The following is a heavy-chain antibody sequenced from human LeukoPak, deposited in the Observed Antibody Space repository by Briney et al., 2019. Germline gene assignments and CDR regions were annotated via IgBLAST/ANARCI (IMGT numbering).Heavy chain of an antibody. D-gene: IGHD3-3*01. V-gene: IGHV4-39*01. CDR2: IYYSGST. CDR1: GGSISSYY. J-gene: IGHJ4*02. CDR3: ARHVRFLEWLSSYYFDY. Sequence: PSETLSLTCTVSGGSISSYYWSWIRQPPGKGLEWIGSIYYSGSTYYNPSLKSRVTISVDTSKNQFSLKLSSVTAADTAVYYCARHVRFLEWLSSYYFDYWGQGTLVTVSS.